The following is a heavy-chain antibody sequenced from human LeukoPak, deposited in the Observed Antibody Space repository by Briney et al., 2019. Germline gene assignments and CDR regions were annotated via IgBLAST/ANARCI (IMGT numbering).Heavy chain of an antibody. D-gene: IGHD6-19*01. CDR2: IYYSGST. J-gene: IGHJ4*02. CDR3: ATGGYNSGWYTGSFDY. Sequence: SETLSLTCTVSGGSISSYYWNWIRQPPGKGLEWIGYIYYSGSTNYNPSLKSRVTISVDTSKNQFSLKLSSVTAADTAVYYCATGGYNSGWYTGSFDYWGQGTQVTVPS. CDR1: GGSISSYY. V-gene: IGHV4-59*08.